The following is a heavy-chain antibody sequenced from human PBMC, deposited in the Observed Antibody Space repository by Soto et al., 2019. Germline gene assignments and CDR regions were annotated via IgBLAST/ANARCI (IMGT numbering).Heavy chain of an antibody. D-gene: IGHD2-2*01. CDR3: ARGYCSSTSCYSRSVMDV. Sequence: SVKVSCKASGGTFSSYAISWVRQAPGQGLEWMGGIIPIFGTANYAQKFQGRVTITADESTSTAYMELSSLRSEDTAVYYCARGYCSSTSCYSRSVMDVWGQGTTVSVSS. J-gene: IGHJ6*02. V-gene: IGHV1-69*13. CDR2: IIPIFGTA. CDR1: GGTFSSYA.